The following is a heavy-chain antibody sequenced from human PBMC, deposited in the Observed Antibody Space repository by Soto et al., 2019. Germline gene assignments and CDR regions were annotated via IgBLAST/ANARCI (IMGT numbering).Heavy chain of an antibody. J-gene: IGHJ4*02. V-gene: IGHV4-4*07. CDR3: ARASQCKSYFDCFAWLDY. Sequence: PSETLSLTCTVPSDSISGLYWTWIRQPAGKGLEWIGRIYSSGETNYNPSLTGRVIMSLDTSKNQFSLNLTSVTAADTAVYYCARASQCKSYFDCFAWLDYWGQGTLVTVSS. CDR2: IYSSGET. CDR1: SDSISGLY. D-gene: IGHD3-9*01.